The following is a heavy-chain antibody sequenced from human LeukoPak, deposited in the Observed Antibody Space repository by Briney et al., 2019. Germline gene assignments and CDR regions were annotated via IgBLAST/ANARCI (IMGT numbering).Heavy chain of an antibody. CDR1: GFTLSSYA. Sequence: AGSLRLSCAASGFTLSSYALDWVRQPPGKGLEWVSYISSLSSTIYYAHSVKGRFTISRDDSQNPLSLQMDSLRAEVTAVYYCVRVARDYWGQGTLVTVSS. V-gene: IGHV3-48*01. J-gene: IGHJ4*02. CDR2: ISSLSSTI. CDR3: VRVARDY.